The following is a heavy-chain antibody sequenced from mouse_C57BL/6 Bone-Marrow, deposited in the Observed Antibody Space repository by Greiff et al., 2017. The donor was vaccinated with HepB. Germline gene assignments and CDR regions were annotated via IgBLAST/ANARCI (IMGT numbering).Heavy chain of an antibody. D-gene: IGHD1-1*01. CDR1: GYAFTNYL. CDR3: AHYGSRYWYFDV. Sequence: VQLQQSGAELVRPGTSVKVSCKASGYAFTNYLIEWVKQRPGQGLEWIGVINPGSGGTNYNEKFKGKATLTADKSSSTAYMQLSSLTSEDSAVYFCAHYGSRYWYFDVWGTGTTVTVSS. V-gene: IGHV1-54*01. CDR2: INPGSGGT. J-gene: IGHJ1*03.